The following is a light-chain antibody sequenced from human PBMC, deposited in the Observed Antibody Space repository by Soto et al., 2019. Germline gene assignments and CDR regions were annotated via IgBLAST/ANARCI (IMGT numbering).Light chain of an antibody. CDR3: ATWDDNLNGWV. V-gene: IGLV1-44*01. J-gene: IGLJ3*02. Sequence: QSVLTQPPSASGTPGQRVTISCSGSNSNIGSNTVNWYQQLPGTAPKLLIYNNNQRPSGVPDRFSGSKSGTSASLAIGGLQSEDEADYYCATWDDNLNGWVFGGGTKVTVL. CDR1: NSNIGSNT. CDR2: NNN.